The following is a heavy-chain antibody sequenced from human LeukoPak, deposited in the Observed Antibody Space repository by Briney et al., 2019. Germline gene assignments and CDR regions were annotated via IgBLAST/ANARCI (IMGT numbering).Heavy chain of an antibody. Sequence: SETLSLTCTVSGGSVSSYYWSWIRQPAGKGLEWIGRIYTSGSTNYNPSLKSRVTMSVDTSKNQFSLKLSSVTAADTAVYYCARTTMIVVVITKDWYFDLWGRGTLVTVSS. CDR3: ARTTMIVVVITKDWYFDL. CDR2: IYTSGST. CDR1: GGSVSSYY. V-gene: IGHV4-4*07. D-gene: IGHD3-22*01. J-gene: IGHJ2*01.